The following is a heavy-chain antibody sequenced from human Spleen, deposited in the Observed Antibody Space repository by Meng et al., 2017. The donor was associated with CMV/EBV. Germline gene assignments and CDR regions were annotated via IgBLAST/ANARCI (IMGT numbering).Heavy chain of an antibody. CDR2: INPNSGGT. D-gene: IGHD2-15*01. J-gene: IGHJ6*02. Sequence: ASVKVSCKASGYTFTGYYMHWVRQAPGQGLEWMGWINPNSGGTNYAQKFQGRVTMTRDTSISTAYMELRSLRSDDTAVYYCARGQLGYCSGGSCRYYYYGMDVWGQGTTVTVSS. CDR3: ARGQLGYCSGGSCRYYYYGMDV. V-gene: IGHV1-2*02. CDR1: GYTFTGYY.